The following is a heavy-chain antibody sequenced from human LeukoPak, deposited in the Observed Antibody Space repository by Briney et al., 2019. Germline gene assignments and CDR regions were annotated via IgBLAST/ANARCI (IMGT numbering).Heavy chain of an antibody. CDR2: ISSSSSYI. Sequence: GGSLRLSCAASGFTFSSYSMNWVRPAQGKGLEWVSSISSSSSYIYYADSVKGRFTISRDNAKNSLYLQMNSLRAEDTAVYYCARADRYCSSTSCYAGPDYWGQGTLVTVSS. J-gene: IGHJ4*02. V-gene: IGHV3-21*01. CDR1: GFTFSSYS. D-gene: IGHD2-2*01. CDR3: ARADRYCSSTSCYAGPDY.